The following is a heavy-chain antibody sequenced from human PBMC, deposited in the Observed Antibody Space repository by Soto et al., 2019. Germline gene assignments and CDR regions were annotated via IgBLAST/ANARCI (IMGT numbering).Heavy chain of an antibody. D-gene: IGHD6-13*01. Sequence: EVQLAETGGGLIQPGGSLRLSCAVSGFTVSTNYMSWVRQAPGKGLEWVSVIYYDDGSTYYADSVKGRFSISRDSSRNTLYLQMNSLRAEDTAVYYCASGQQVILRYYYGLDVWGQGTTVTVSS. CDR3: ASGQQVILRYYYGLDV. CDR1: GFTVSTNY. V-gene: IGHV3-53*02. J-gene: IGHJ6*02. CDR2: IYYDDGST.